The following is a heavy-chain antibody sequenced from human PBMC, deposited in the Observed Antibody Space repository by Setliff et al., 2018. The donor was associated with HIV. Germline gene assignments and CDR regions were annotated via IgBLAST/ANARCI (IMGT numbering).Heavy chain of an antibody. Sequence: GGSLRLSCAASGFTFSTYWMSWVRQAPGKGLEWVANIKQDGSEKNYMDSVKGRFTISRDNAKNSLYLQMNSLRVEDTAVYYCARDVSWRVRTYIDYWGQGALVTV. D-gene: IGHD3-3*01. CDR2: IKQDGSEK. CDR3: ARDVSWRVRTYIDY. J-gene: IGHJ4*02. V-gene: IGHV3-7*05. CDR1: GFTFSTYW.